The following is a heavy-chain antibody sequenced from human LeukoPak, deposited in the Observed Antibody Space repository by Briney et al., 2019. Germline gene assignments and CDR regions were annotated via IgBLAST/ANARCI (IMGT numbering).Heavy chain of an antibody. Sequence: PGGSLRLSCAASGFTFSSYGMHWVRQAPGKGLEWVAVIWYDGSNKYYADSVKGRFTISRDNSKNTLYLQMNSLRAEDTAVYYCAKVVFPWGRITPLYDYWGQGTLVTVSS. D-gene: IGHD2-21*01. J-gene: IGHJ4*02. V-gene: IGHV3-33*06. CDR2: IWYDGSNK. CDR3: AKVVFPWGRITPLYDY. CDR1: GFTFSSYG.